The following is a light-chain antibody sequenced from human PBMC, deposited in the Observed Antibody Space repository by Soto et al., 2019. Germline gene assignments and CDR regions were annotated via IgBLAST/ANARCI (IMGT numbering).Light chain of an antibody. CDR3: SSYTSRGTWV. CDR1: STDVGAYKY. J-gene: IGLJ3*02. Sequence: QPVLTQPASVSGSPGQSITISCTGTSTDVGAYKYVSWYQQHPGKAPKLIIYEVSNRPSGVSDRFSGSKSGNTAFLTISGLQAEDEADYYCSSYTSRGTWVFGGGTKLTVL. CDR2: EVS. V-gene: IGLV2-14*01.